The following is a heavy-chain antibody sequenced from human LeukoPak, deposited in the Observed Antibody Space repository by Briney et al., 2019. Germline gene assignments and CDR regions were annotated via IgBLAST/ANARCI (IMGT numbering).Heavy chain of an antibody. CDR2: IKQDGSEK. Sequence: GGSLRLSCAASGFTFSSYWMSWVRQAPGKGLEWVANIKQDGSEKYYADSVKGRFTISRDNSKNTLYLQMNSLRAEDTAVYYCARDLPSYCSSTSCHGDFDYWGQGTLVTVSS. CDR3: ARDLPSYCSSTSCHGDFDY. V-gene: IGHV3-7*01. J-gene: IGHJ4*02. D-gene: IGHD2-2*01. CDR1: GFTFSSYW.